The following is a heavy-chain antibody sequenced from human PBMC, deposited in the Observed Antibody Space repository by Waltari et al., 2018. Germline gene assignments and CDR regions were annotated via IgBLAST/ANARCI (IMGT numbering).Heavy chain of an antibody. CDR1: GGTFSSYA. CDR2: ITPIFGTA. CDR3: ARELADRRGNAFDI. J-gene: IGHJ3*02. V-gene: IGHV1-69*01. Sequence: QVQLVQSGAEVKKPGSSVKVSCKASGGTFSSYAISWVRQAPGQGRVWVGGGGKAPGEGGGVMGGITPIFGTANAAQRFQGRGTRTADESTSTADMELSSLGSEDTAVYYCARELADRRGNAFDIWGQGTMVTVSS.